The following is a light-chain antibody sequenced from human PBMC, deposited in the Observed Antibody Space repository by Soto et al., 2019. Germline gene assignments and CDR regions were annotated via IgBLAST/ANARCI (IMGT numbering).Light chain of an antibody. J-gene: IGKJ1*01. CDR3: QQYGGT. CDR2: DAS. V-gene: IGKV1-5*01. CDR1: QSISSW. Sequence: DIQMTQPPSTLSASVGDIVTITCRASQSISSWLVWYQQKPVKAPKLLIYDASSLVSGVPSRFGGSGSGTEFTLTVGSVQPDDFATYYCQQYGGTFGRGTKVDIK.